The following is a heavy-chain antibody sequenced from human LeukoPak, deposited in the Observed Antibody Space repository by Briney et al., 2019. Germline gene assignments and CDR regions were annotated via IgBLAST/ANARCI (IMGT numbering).Heavy chain of an antibody. CDR2: IYYSGST. CDR1: GDSISGFY. CDR3: ARATSYYYYYMDV. Sequence: SETLSLTCTVSGDSISGFYWSWIRQPPGKGLEWIGYIYYSGSTDYNPSLKSRVTISVDTSKNQFSLKLSSVTAADTAVYYCARATSYYYYYMDVWGKGTTVTVSS. J-gene: IGHJ6*03. V-gene: IGHV4-59*01.